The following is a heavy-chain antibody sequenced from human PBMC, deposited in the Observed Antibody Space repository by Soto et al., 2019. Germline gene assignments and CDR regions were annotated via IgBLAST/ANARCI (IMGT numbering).Heavy chain of an antibody. V-gene: IGHV1-69*13. Sequence: SVKVSCKASGGTFSSYAISWVRQAPGQGLEWMGGIIPIFGTANYAQKFQGRVTITADESTSTAYMELSSLRSEDTAVYYCARDRDIRGYSYGLDYWGQGTLVTVYS. CDR1: GGTFSSYA. CDR3: ARDRDIRGYSYGLDY. D-gene: IGHD5-18*01. J-gene: IGHJ4*02. CDR2: IIPIFGTA.